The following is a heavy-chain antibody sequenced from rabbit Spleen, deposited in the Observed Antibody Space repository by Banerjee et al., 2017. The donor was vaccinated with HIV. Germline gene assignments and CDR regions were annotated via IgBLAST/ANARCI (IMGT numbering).Heavy chain of an antibody. CDR3: ARETSSGWGIVSFYFSL. CDR2: IDSGSSGDT. Sequence: QERLVESGGGLVKPEGSLKLSCTASGFSFSNKAVMCWVRQAPGKGLEWIACIDSGSSGDTYYASWAKGRFTISKTSSTTVTLQMTSLTAADTATYFCARETSSGWGIVSFYFSLWGPGTLVTVS. V-gene: IGHV1S45*01. CDR1: GFSFSNKAV. J-gene: IGHJ4*01. D-gene: IGHD4-1*01.